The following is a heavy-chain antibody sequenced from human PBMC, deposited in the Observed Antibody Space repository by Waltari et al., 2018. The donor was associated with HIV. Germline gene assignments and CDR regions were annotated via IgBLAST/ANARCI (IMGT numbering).Heavy chain of an antibody. Sequence: QVQLQQWGAGLLKPSETLSLPCAVYVGSFSGYYWCWIRQPPGKGLEWIGEINHSGSTNYNPSLKSRVTISVDTSKNQFSLKLSSVTAADTAVYYCAGHYDILTRVGERNYFDYWGQGTLVTVSS. D-gene: IGHD3-9*01. CDR3: AGHYDILTRVGERNYFDY. V-gene: IGHV4-34*01. J-gene: IGHJ4*02. CDR2: INHSGST. CDR1: VGSFSGYY.